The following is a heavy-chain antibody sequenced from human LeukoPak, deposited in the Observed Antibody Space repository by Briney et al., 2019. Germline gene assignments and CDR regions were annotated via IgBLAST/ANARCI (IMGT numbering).Heavy chain of an antibody. Sequence: ASVKVSCKASGHTFTVNSMHWVRQAPGQGLEWMGCIIPDSGVTNYAQKFQGRVTMTGDTSISTAYMELSRLRSDDTAVYYCARDLTEIGSYWGQGTLVTVSS. CDR1: GHTFTVNS. J-gene: IGHJ4*02. D-gene: IGHD7-27*01. CDR3: ARDLTEIGSY. CDR2: IIPDSGVT. V-gene: IGHV1-2*02.